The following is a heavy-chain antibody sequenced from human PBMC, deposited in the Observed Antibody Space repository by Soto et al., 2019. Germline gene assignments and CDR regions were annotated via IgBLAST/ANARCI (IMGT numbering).Heavy chain of an antibody. CDR3: ARLVYDTRLNYMYFDF. D-gene: IGHD2-8*01. Sequence: SETLSLTCAVSGVSISSGNWWTWVRQTPQRGLEYIGEIFHDGTANYYPSFERRVAISVDTSKNQFSLKLTSVTAADTAIYFCARLVYDTRLNYMYFDFWGQGALVGVSS. CDR2: IFHDGTA. J-gene: IGHJ4*02. CDR1: GVSISSGNW. V-gene: IGHV4-4*02.